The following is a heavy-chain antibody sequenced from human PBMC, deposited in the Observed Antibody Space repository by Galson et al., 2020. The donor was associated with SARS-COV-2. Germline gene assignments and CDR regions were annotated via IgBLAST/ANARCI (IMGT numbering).Heavy chain of an antibody. V-gene: IGHV4-39*07. Sequence: ASETLSLTCTVSGAYISSSSYYWAWVRQPPGKGLEWIASIHYSGTTYYDPSLRSRVTISVDTTKNQFSLKLSSVTAADTAFYYCATHYDDSGWHYFPYWGQGTLVTVSS. D-gene: IGHD3-22*01. J-gene: IGHJ4*02. CDR1: GAYISSSSYY. CDR2: IHYSGTT. CDR3: ATHYDDSGWHYFPY.